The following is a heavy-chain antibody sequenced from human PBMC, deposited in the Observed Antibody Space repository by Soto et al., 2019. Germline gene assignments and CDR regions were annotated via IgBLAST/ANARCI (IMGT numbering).Heavy chain of an antibody. Sequence: GSLRLSCAASGFTFSSYAMSWVRQAPGKGLEWVSAISGSGGSTYYADSVKGRFTISRDNSKNTLYLQMNSLRAEDTAVFYGASQARRAYRAYWGQGTLVPVSP. CDR1: GFTFSSYA. CDR2: ISGSGGST. V-gene: IGHV3-23*01. CDR3: ASQARRAYRAY. J-gene: IGHJ4*02. D-gene: IGHD2-2*02.